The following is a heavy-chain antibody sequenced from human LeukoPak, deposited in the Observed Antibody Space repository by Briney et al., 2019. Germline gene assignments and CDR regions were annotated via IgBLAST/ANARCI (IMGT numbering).Heavy chain of an antibody. D-gene: IGHD5-24*01. CDR1: GDSVSSNSAA. CDR3: ARDTKLHGYAFDI. CDR2: TYYRSKWYN. V-gene: IGHV6-1*01. Sequence: SQTLSLTCAISGDSVSSNSAAWSWIRQSPSRGLEWLGRTYYRSKWYNDYAVSVKSRITINPDTSKNQFSLQLNSVTPEDTAVYYCARDTKLHGYAFDIWGQGTMVTVSS. J-gene: IGHJ3*02.